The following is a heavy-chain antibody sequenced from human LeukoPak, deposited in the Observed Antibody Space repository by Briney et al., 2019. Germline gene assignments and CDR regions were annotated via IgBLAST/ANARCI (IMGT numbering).Heavy chain of an antibody. CDR1: GYTFTSYY. CDR2: INPSGGST. Sequence: ASVKVSCKASGYTFTSYYMHWVRQAPGQGLEWMGIINPSGGSTSCAQKFQGRVTMTRDTSTSTVYMELSSLRSEDTAVYYCARGVPAATNSNWFDPWGQGTLVTVSS. D-gene: IGHD2-2*01. J-gene: IGHJ5*02. V-gene: IGHV1-46*01. CDR3: ARGVPAATNSNWFDP.